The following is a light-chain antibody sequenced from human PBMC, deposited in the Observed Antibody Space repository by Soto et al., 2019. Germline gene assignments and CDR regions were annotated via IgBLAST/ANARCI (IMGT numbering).Light chain of an antibody. J-gene: IGKJ5*01. CDR3: QQANSFPPT. CDR2: AAS. V-gene: IGKV1-12*01. CDR1: QSVSGW. Sequence: DIQMTQSPSTLSASVGDTVTVTCRASQSVSGWLAWYQQKPGEAPKLLIYAASSLQSGVPSRFSGSGSGTDFTLTISSLQPEDFATYYCQQANSFPPTFGQGTRLEIK.